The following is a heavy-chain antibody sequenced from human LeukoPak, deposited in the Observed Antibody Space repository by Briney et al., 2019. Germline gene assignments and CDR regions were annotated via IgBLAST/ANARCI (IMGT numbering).Heavy chain of an antibody. V-gene: IGHV4-59*12. CDR1: GGSFSGYY. D-gene: IGHD6-13*01. CDR3: ARVGKRMAAAGDYYFYMDV. J-gene: IGHJ6*03. Sequence: SETLSLTCAVYGGSFSGYYWSWIRQPPGKGLEWIGYIYYSGSTNYNPSLKSRVTISVDTSKNHFSLQLNSVTPEDTAVYYCARVGKRMAAAGDYYFYMDVWGKGTTVTISS. CDR2: IYYSGST.